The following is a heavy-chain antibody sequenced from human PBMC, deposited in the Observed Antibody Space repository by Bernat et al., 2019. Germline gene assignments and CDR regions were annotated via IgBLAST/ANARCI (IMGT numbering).Heavy chain of an antibody. CDR2: INYIERT. CDR1: GGPVGGGDVY. D-gene: IGHD3-9*01. V-gene: IGHV4-31*03. CDR3: ARSPSYDITTGPTHFFDS. Sequence: QVQMQESGPGLVKPSQTLFLTCPVSGGPVGGGDVYWTWLRPQPGKGLQRIGYINYIERTVYNPSLKSRVSISKDTPRNQFSLNLASVTAADTAVYYCARSPSYDITTGPTHFFDSWGQGTLVTISS. J-gene: IGHJ4*02.